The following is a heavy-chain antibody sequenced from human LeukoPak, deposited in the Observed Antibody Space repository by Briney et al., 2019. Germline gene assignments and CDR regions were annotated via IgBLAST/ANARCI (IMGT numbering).Heavy chain of an antibody. J-gene: IGHJ4*02. CDR2: IKQDGSEK. CDR1: GFTFSGYW. Sequence: GGSLRLSCAASGFTFSGYWMSWVRQAPGKGLEWVANIKQDGSEKYYVDSVKGRFTISRDNAKNSLYLQMNSLRAEDTAVYYCARDVIGLIDYWGQGTLVTVSS. CDR3: ARDVIGLIDY. D-gene: IGHD3-16*02. V-gene: IGHV3-7*01.